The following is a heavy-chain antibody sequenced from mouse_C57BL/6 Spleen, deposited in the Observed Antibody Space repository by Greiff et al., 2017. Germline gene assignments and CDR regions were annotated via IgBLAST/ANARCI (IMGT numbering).Heavy chain of an antibody. Sequence: EVKLEESGGGLVKPGGSLKLSCAASGFTFSDYGMHWVRQAPEKGLEWVAYISSGSSTIYYADTVKGRFTISRDNAKNTLFLQMTSLRSEDTAMYYCANLITTVVARDAMDYWGQGTSVTVSS. CDR1: GFTFSDYG. CDR3: ANLITTVVARDAMDY. V-gene: IGHV5-17*01. J-gene: IGHJ4*01. D-gene: IGHD1-1*01. CDR2: ISSGSSTI.